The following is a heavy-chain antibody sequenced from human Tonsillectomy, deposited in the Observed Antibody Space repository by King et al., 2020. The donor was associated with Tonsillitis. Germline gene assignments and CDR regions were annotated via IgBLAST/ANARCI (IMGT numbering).Heavy chain of an antibody. CDR3: AGVYYDFWSGYYFFDY. Sequence: VQLQESGPGLVKPSETLSLTCTVSGYSISSGSYWGWIRQPPGKGLEWIGSIFHSGSTSYNPSLKSRVTISVDTSKNQFSLKLRSVTAADTAVYYCAGVYYDFWSGYYFFDYWGQGTLVTVSS. J-gene: IGHJ4*02. D-gene: IGHD3-3*01. CDR2: IFHSGST. V-gene: IGHV4-38-2*02. CDR1: GYSISSGSY.